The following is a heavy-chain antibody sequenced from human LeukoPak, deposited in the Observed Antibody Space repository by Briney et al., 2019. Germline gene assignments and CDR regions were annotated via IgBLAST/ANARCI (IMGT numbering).Heavy chain of an antibody. J-gene: IGHJ6*02. V-gene: IGHV3-23*01. D-gene: IGHD4-17*01. CDR2: ISGSGGST. CDR3: AKAGGYGDYDPYYYYGMDV. CDR1: GFTFSSYA. Sequence: GGSLRLSCAASGFTFSSYAMSWVRQAPGTGLEWVSAISGSGGSTYYADSVKGRFTISRDNSKNTLYLQMNSLRAEDTAVYYCAKAGGYGDYDPYYYYGMDVWGQGTTVTVSS.